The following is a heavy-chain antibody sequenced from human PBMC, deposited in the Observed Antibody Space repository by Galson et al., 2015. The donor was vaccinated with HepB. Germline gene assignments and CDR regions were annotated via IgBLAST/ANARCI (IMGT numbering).Heavy chain of an antibody. Sequence: SLRLSCAASGFTFSSYGMHWVRQAPGKGLEWVAFIRCDGSNKYYADSVKGRFTISRDNSKNTLYLQMNSLRAEDTAAYYCAKDRTDYGGNFYFDYWGQGTLVTVSS. D-gene: IGHD4-23*01. V-gene: IGHV3-30*02. CDR2: IRCDGSNK. J-gene: IGHJ4*02. CDR1: GFTFSSYG. CDR3: AKDRTDYGGNFYFDY.